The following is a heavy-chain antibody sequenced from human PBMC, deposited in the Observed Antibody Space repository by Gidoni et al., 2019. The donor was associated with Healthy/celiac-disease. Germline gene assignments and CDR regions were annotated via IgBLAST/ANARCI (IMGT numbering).Heavy chain of an antibody. Sequence: QVQLVESGGGLVKPGGSLSLSCAASGFTFSDYYMSWIRQAPGKGLEWVSYSSSSGSTIYYADSVKGRCTISRDNAKNSLYLKMNSLRAEDTAVYYCARDAIGYYDFWSGVDYWGQGTLVTVSS. CDR2: SSSSGSTI. CDR3: ARDAIGYYDFWSGVDY. J-gene: IGHJ4*02. CDR1: GFTFSDYY. D-gene: IGHD3-3*01. V-gene: IGHV3-11*01.